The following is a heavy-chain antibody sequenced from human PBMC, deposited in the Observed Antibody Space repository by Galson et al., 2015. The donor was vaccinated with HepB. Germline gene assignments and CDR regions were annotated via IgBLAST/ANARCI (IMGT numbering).Heavy chain of an antibody. CDR3: AGVMNGGVAFDI. CDR1: GGTFSSYS. J-gene: IGHJ3*02. D-gene: IGHD1-1*01. CDR2: ISSSSSYI. V-gene: IGHV3-21*01. Sequence: SCKASGGTFSSYSMNWVRQAPGKGLEWVSSISSSSSYIYYADSVKGRFTISRDNAKNSLYLQMNSLRAEDTAVYYCAGVMNGGVAFDIWGQGTMVTVSS.